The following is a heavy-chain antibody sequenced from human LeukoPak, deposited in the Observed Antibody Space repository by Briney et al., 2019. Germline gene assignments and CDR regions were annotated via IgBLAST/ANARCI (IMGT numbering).Heavy chain of an antibody. CDR2: INNGGTIT. CDR3: ARVADSSGYTFDY. V-gene: IGHV3-74*01. Sequence: GGSLRLSCVASGFNFNSYWMHWVRQAPGKGLVWVSRINNGGTITDYADSVKGRFTISRDNSKNTLYLQMNSLRAEDTAVYYCARVADSSGYTFDYWGQGTLVTVSS. D-gene: IGHD3-22*01. J-gene: IGHJ4*02. CDR1: GFNFNSYW.